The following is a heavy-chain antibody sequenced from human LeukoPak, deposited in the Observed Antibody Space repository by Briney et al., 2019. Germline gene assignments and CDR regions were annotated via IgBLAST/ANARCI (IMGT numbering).Heavy chain of an antibody. V-gene: IGHV3-30-3*01. CDR2: ISYDGSNK. CDR3: ARDSPAVDYIFDY. D-gene: IGHD4-11*01. J-gene: IGHJ4*02. Sequence: QPGRSLRLSCAASGFTFSSYAMHWVRQAPGKGLEWVTVISYDGSNKYYADSVKGRFTISRDNSKNTLYLQMNSLRPEDTAVYYCARDSPAVDYIFDYWGQGTLVTVSS. CDR1: GFTFSSYA.